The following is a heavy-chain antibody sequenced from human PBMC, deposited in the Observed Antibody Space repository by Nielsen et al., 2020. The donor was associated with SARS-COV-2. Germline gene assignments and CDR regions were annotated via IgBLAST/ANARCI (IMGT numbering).Heavy chain of an antibody. J-gene: IGHJ5*02. Sequence: GESLKISCAASGFTFSSYWMHWVRQAPGKGLVWVSRINSDGSSTSYADSVKGRFTISRDNAKNTLYLQMNSLRAEDTAVYYCARGTYPGSSSPWGQGTLVTVSS. CDR3: ARGTYPGSSSP. CDR2: INSDGSST. CDR1: GFTFSSYW. V-gene: IGHV3-74*01. D-gene: IGHD2/OR15-2a*01.